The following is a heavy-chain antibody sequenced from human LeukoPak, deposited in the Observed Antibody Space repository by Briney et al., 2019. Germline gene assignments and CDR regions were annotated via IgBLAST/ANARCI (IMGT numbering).Heavy chain of an antibody. D-gene: IGHD2-2*01. J-gene: IGHJ6*03. V-gene: IGHV3-48*04. CDR3: ARDNSDYCSSTSCLYYMDV. Sequence: GGSLRLSCAASGFTFSSYSMNWVRQAPGKGLEWVSYISSSSSTIYYADSVKGRFTISRDNAKNSLYLQMNSLRAEDTAVYYCARDNSDYCSSTSCLYYMDVWGKGTTVTVSS. CDR2: ISSSSSTI. CDR1: GFTFSSYS.